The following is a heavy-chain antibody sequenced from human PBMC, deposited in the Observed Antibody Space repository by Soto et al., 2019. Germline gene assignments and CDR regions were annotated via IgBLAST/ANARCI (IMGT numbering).Heavy chain of an antibody. D-gene: IGHD3-9*01. CDR3: ARVGYDILTGYQPPNRAEANYYYYYYMDV. V-gene: IGHV3-66*01. J-gene: IGHJ6*03. Sequence: GGSLRLSCAASGFTVSSNYMSWVRQAPGKGLEWVSVIYSGGSTYYADSVKGRFTISRDNSKNKLYLQMNSLRAEDTAVYYCARVGYDILTGYQPPNRAEANYYYYYYMDVWGKGTTVTVSS. CDR2: IYSGGST. CDR1: GFTVSSNY.